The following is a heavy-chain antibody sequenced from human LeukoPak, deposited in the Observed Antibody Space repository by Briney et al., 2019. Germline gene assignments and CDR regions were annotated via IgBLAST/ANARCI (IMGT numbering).Heavy chain of an antibody. CDR2: ISSSSSYI. J-gene: IGHJ5*02. V-gene: IGHV3-21*01. CDR3: ARVWFGELSHWFDP. D-gene: IGHD3-10*01. Sequence: PGGSLRLSCGASGFTFSSYSMNWICQAPGKGLEWVSSISSSSSYIYYADSVKGRFTISRDNAKNSLYLQMNSLRAEDTAVYYCARVWFGELSHWFDPWGQGTLVTVSS. CDR1: GFTFSSYS.